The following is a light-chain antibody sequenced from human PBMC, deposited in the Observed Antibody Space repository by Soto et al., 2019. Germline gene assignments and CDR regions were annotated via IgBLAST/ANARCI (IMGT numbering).Light chain of an antibody. Sequence: DIQMTQSPSTLSASVGDRVPITCRASQSVSNWLAWYQQKPGKAPKLLIYHASSLESGVPSRFSGSGSETEFTLTISSLQPDDSGTYYCHQYYNYETFGQGTKVDIK. CDR2: HAS. CDR1: QSVSNW. CDR3: HQYYNYET. V-gene: IGKV1-5*01. J-gene: IGKJ1*01.